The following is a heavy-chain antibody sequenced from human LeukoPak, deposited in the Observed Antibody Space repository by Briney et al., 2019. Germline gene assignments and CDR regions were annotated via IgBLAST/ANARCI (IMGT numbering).Heavy chain of an antibody. Sequence: SETLSLTCTVSGDSINNYYWSWILQPAGKGLEWIGRIYTSGSTNYNPSLKSRVTMSVDTSKNQFSLKLSSVTAADTAVYYCARLGGNGYCSSTSCYTNWFDPWGQGTLVTVSS. D-gene: IGHD2-2*02. CDR3: ARLGGNGYCSSTSCYTNWFDP. CDR1: GDSINNYY. CDR2: IYTSGST. J-gene: IGHJ5*02. V-gene: IGHV4-4*07.